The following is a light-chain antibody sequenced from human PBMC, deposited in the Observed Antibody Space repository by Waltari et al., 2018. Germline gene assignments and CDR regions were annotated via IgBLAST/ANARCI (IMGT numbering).Light chain of an antibody. CDR1: ESVSSN. CDR3: QQYYHWVA. CDR2: GSS. J-gene: IGKJ4*01. V-gene: IGKV3-15*01. Sequence: EIVMTQSPATLSVSPGERATLSCRASESVSSNVAWYQQKPGPAPRLLIYGSSTRATGVPAKFRGSGSGTDFTLTISSLQSEDFAVYYCQQYYHWVAFGGGTWVQIK.